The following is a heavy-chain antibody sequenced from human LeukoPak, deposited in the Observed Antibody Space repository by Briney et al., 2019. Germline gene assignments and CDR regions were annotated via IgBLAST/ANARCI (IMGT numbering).Heavy chain of an antibody. Sequence: SVKVSCKASGGTFSSYTISWVRQAPGQGLEWMGRIIPILGIANYAQKFQGRVTITADKSTSTAYMELSSLRSEDTAVYYCARGDPHSGSYYTYFDYRGQGTLVTVSS. CDR2: IIPILGIA. J-gene: IGHJ4*02. D-gene: IGHD3-10*01. CDR1: GGTFSSYT. V-gene: IGHV1-69*02. CDR3: ARGDPHSGSYYTYFDY.